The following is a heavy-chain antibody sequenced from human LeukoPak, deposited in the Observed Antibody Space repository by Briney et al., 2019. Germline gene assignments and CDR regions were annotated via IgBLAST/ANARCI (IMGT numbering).Heavy chain of an antibody. D-gene: IGHD2-2*01. CDR1: GFTFSSYW. CDR2: IKQDGSEK. V-gene: IGHV3-7*01. Sequence: PGGSLRLSCAASGFTFSSYWMSWVRQAPGKGLEWVANIKQDGSEKYYVDSVKGRFTISRDNAKNSLYLQMNSLRAEDTAVYYCARTLGYCSSTSCRYYYYGMDVWGKGTTVTVSS. J-gene: IGHJ6*04. CDR3: ARTLGYCSSTSCRYYYYGMDV.